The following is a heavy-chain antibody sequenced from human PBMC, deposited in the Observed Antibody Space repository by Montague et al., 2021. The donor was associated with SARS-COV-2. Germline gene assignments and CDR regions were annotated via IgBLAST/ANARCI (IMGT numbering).Heavy chain of an antibody. CDR3: GRVFLSATSNPFDC. CDR2: MYYSGST. D-gene: IGHD2-15*01. J-gene: IGHJ4*02. V-gene: IGHV4-34*11. CDR1: GVSVSGYF. Sequence: SETLSLTCSVSGVSVSGYFWTWIRQPPGKGLEWIGAMYYSGSTWLNPSLKSRVTISVDTSKNQLSLNLRSVTAADTAVYFCGRVFLSATSNPFDCWGPGTLVTVSS.